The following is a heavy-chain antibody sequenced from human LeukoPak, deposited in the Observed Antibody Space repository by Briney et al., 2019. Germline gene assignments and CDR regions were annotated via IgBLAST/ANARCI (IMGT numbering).Heavy chain of an antibody. CDR2: IYHSGSM. J-gene: IGHJ4*02. D-gene: IGHD5-24*01. CDR3: ARHATSSTSGPPYDY. Sequence: SETLSLTCTVSGGSINSSDYYWGWIRQPPGKGLEWIGSIYHSGSMYASLKSRVTISVDTSKNQFSLNMSSVTAADTAVYYCARHATSSTSGPPYDYWGQGTLVTVSS. CDR1: GGSINSSDYY. V-gene: IGHV4-39*01.